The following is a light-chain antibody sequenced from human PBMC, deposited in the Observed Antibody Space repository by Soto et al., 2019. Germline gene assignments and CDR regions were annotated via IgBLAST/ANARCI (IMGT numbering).Light chain of an antibody. J-gene: IGKJ5*01. CDR3: QLYGISPQ. V-gene: IGKV3-20*01. Sequence: EIVLTQSPGTLSSSPGERATLSCKTSQTSGSNFLAWYQHKPGQAPRLLIYASSNRATGIPGRFSGSASGPAFTPTITRQEPEDFPVYYCQLYGISPQFGQGTRLEIK. CDR1: QTSGSNF. CDR2: ASS.